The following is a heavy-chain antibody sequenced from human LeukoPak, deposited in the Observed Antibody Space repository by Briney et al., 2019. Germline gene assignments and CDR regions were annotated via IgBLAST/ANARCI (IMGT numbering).Heavy chain of an antibody. CDR3: ARTILWFGEFVPVRYFDY. V-gene: IGHV3-7*01. J-gene: IGHJ4*02. D-gene: IGHD3-10*01. CDR2: IKQDGSEK. Sequence: PGGSLRLSCAASGFTFSSYWMSWVRQAPGKGLEWVDNIKQDGSEKYYVDSVKGRFTISRDNAKNSLYLQMNSLRAEDTAVYYCARTILWFGEFVPVRYFDYWGQGTLVTVSS. CDR1: GFTFSSYW.